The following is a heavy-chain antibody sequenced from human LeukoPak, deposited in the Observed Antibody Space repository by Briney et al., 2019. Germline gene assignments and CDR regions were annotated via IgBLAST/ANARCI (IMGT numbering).Heavy chain of an antibody. CDR2: IYYSGST. CDR1: GGSISSSSYY. CDR3: ARAGYTSGWYGDNYYFDY. D-gene: IGHD6-19*01. Sequence: SQTLSLTCTVSGGSISSSSYYWGWIRQPPGKGLEWIGSIYYSGSTYYNPSLKSRVTISVDTSKNQFSLKLSSVTAADTAVYYCARAGYTSGWYGDNYYFDYWGQGTLVGVSS. V-gene: IGHV4-39*07. J-gene: IGHJ4*02.